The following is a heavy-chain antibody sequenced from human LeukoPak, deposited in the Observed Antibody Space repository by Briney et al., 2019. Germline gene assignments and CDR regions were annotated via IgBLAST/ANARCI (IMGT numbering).Heavy chain of an antibody. Sequence: ASVKVSCKASGYTFTSYDINWVRQATGQGLEWMGSMNPNSGNTGYAQKFQGRVTMTRNTSISTAYMELSSLRSEDTAVYYCARGPKDIVVVPAALRGYYYYGMDVWGQGTTVTVFS. D-gene: IGHD2-2*01. CDR2: MNPNSGNT. CDR1: GYTFTSYD. J-gene: IGHJ6*02. V-gene: IGHV1-8*01. CDR3: ARGPKDIVVVPAALRGYYYYGMDV.